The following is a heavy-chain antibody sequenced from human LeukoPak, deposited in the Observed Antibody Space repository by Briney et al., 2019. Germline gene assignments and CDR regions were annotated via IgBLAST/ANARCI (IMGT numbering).Heavy chain of an antibody. CDR1: GGTFSSYA. Sequence: SVKVSCKASGGTFSSYAISWVRQAPGQGVEWMGGIIPIFGTANYAQKFQGRVTITADESTSTAYMELSSLRSEDTAVYYCARLSGDYYDSSGYPFDYWGQGTLVTVSS. CDR2: IIPIFGTA. J-gene: IGHJ4*02. V-gene: IGHV1-69*01. D-gene: IGHD3-22*01. CDR3: ARLSGDYYDSSGYPFDY.